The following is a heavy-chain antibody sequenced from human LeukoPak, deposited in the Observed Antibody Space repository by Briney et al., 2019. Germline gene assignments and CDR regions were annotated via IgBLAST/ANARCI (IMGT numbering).Heavy chain of an antibody. Sequence: GTSLTLSCAGSGLRLSTYGIHWVRQAPARGLEWVALITDDGSNQYYADSVKGRFTISRDNSKSTMYLQMNGLRGEDTAVYYCATKESGTYYNWGQGTLVTVSS. D-gene: IGHD1-26*01. CDR3: ATKESGTYYN. CDR2: ITDDGSNQ. J-gene: IGHJ4*02. V-gene: IGHV3-30*03. CDR1: GLRLSTYG.